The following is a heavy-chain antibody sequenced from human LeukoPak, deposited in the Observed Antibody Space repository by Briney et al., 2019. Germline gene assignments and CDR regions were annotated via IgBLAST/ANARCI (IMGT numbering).Heavy chain of an antibody. D-gene: IGHD2-8*01. CDR2: IYYSGST. CDR1: GGSVSSYY. Sequence: SETLSLTCTVSGGSVSSYYWSWIRQPPGKGLEWIGYIYYSGSTNYNPSLKSRVTISVDTSKNQFSLKLTSMTAPDTAVYYCARARVSQIPGNYYYYMDVWGKGTTVTVSS. CDR3: ARARVSQIPGNYYYYMDV. V-gene: IGHV4-59*02. J-gene: IGHJ6*03.